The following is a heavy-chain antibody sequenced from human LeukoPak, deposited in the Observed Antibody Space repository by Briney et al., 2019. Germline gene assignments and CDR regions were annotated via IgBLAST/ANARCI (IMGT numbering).Heavy chain of an antibody. D-gene: IGHD2-15*01. CDR2: INPNSGGT. CDR3: ASREDCSGGSCYYYYYMDV. V-gene: IGHV1-2*02. CDR1: GYTFTGYY. Sequence: ASVKVSCKASGYTFTGYYMHWVRQAPGQGLEWMGWINPNSGGTNHAQKFQGRVTMTRDTSISTAYMELSRLRSDDTAVYYCASREDCSGGSCYYYYYMDVWGKGTTVTVSS. J-gene: IGHJ6*03.